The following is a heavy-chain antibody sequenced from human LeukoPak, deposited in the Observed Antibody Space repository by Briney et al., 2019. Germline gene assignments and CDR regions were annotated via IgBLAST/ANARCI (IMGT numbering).Heavy chain of an antibody. D-gene: IGHD1-26*01. CDR1: GFTFSSYG. Sequence: GAPRLSCAASGFTFSSYGMHWVRQAPGKGLEWVAVISFDGSNKDYADSEKGRFTISRDNSKNTLYLQMNSLRAEDTAVYYCAKDKGEYYYYGMEVWGQGTTVTVSS. J-gene: IGHJ6*02. CDR3: AKDKGEYYYYGMEV. V-gene: IGHV3-30*18. CDR2: ISFDGSNK.